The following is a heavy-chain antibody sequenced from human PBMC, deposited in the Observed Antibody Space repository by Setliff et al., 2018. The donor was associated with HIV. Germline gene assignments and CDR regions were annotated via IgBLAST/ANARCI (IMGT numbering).Heavy chain of an antibody. CDR2: IYHSGST. CDR1: GGSISSSNW. J-gene: IGHJ5*02. D-gene: IGHD3-10*01. Sequence: SETLSLTCAVSGGSISSSNWWSWVRQPPGKGLEWIGEIYHSGSTNCNPSLKSRVTISVDKSKNQFSLKLSSVTAADTAVYYCARKTTYYYGSGSYSAWGQGTLVTVSS. V-gene: IGHV4-4*02. CDR3: ARKTTYYYGSGSYSA.